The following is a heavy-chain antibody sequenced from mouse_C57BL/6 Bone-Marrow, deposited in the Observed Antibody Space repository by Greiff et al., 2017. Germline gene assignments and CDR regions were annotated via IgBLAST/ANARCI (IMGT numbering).Heavy chain of an antibody. CDR3: ARRLRLRNAMDY. Sequence: EVHLVESGGGLVQPGESLKLSCESNEYEFPSHDMSWVRKTPEKRLELVAAINRDGGSTYYPDTMERRFIISRDNTKKTLYLQMSSLRSEDTALYYCARRLRLRNAMDYWGQGTSVTVSS. D-gene: IGHD3-2*02. CDR2: INRDGGST. V-gene: IGHV5-2*01. J-gene: IGHJ4*01. CDR1: EYEFPSHD.